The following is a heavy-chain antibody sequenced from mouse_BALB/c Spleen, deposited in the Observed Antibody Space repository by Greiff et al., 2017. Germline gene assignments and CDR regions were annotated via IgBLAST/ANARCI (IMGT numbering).Heavy chain of an antibody. CDR3: ARSSYDGYGFAY. J-gene: IGHJ3*01. CDR2: ISTYYGDA. Sequence: QVQLQQSGAELVRPGVSVKISCKGSGYTFTDYAMHWVKQSHAKSLEWIGVISTYYGDASYNQKFKSKATLTVDNSSSTAYMELRSLTSEDSAVYYCARSSYDGYGFAYWGQGTLVTVAA. CDR1: GYTFTDYA. D-gene: IGHD2-3*01. V-gene: IGHV1S137*01.